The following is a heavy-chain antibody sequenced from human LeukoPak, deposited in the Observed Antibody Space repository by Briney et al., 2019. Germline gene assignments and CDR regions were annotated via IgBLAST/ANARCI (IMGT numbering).Heavy chain of an antibody. D-gene: IGHD3-10*01. V-gene: IGHV3-23*01. J-gene: IGHJ4*02. CDR3: ARDFGDSVMYYLDN. Sequence: GGSLRLSCAASGFTFSTYAMSWVRQAPGKGLEWVSVISSGGATYYADSVEGRFTISRDNSKNTLYLQMNNVTVEDTAVYYCARDFGDSVMYYLDNWGQGTLVTVSS. CDR2: ISSGGAT. CDR1: GFTFSTYA.